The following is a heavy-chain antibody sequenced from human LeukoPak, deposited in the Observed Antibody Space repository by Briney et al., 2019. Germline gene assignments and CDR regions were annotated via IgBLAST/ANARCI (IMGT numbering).Heavy chain of an antibody. V-gene: IGHV3-9*01. CDR2: ISWNSGSI. Sequence: SCKASGFTFDDYAMHWVRQAPGKGLEWVSGISWNSGSIGYADSVKGRFTISRDNAKNSLYLQMNSLRAEDTALYYCAKVKRWLQLVGAFDIWGQGTMVTVSS. J-gene: IGHJ3*02. CDR1: GFTFDDYA. CDR3: AKVKRWLQLVGAFDI. D-gene: IGHD5-24*01.